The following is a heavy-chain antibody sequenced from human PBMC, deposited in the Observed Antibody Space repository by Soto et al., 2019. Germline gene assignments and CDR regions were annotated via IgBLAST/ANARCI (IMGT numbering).Heavy chain of an antibody. CDR1: GFTFSSYA. Sequence: GGSLRLSCAVSGFTFSSYAMSWVRQAPGKGLEWVSAISGSGGSTYYADSVKGRFTISRDNSKNTLYLQMNSLRAEDTAVYYCAKAPPVAGTPQSYDYWGQGTLVTVSS. D-gene: IGHD6-19*01. J-gene: IGHJ4*02. V-gene: IGHV3-23*01. CDR3: AKAPPVAGTPQSYDY. CDR2: ISGSGGST.